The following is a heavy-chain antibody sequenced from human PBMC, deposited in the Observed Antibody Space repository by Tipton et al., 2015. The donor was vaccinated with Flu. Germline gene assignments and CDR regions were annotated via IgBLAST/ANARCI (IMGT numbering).Heavy chain of an antibody. CDR2: VYYTGGT. J-gene: IGHJ1*01. Sequence: TLSLTCTVSGGSIGVTTYYWGWIRQPPGKGLEYIGSVYYTGGTYFNPSLKSRVTVSIDTSKKQFSLKLSSVTAADTAVYYCARYGTYDGSRYFQHWGQGTLVTVSS. V-gene: IGHV4-39*07. CDR3: ARYGTYDGSRYFQH. CDR1: GGSIGVTTYY. D-gene: IGHD1-26*01.